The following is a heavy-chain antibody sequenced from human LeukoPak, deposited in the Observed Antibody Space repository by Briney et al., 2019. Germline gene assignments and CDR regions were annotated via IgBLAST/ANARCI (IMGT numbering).Heavy chain of an antibody. D-gene: IGHD3-9*01. CDR1: GFIFSNYA. CDR2: IGGRDGGT. V-gene: IGHV3-23*01. J-gene: IGHJ4*01. CDR3: AKWRDYDILTGYYHSDY. Sequence: GGSLRLSCAVSGFIFSNYAMSWVRQAPGKGLEWVSAIGGRDGGTYYADSVKGRFTVSRDDPKNTLYLQMNTLRVEDTAVYYCAKWRDYDILTGYYHSDYWGHGPLVTVSS.